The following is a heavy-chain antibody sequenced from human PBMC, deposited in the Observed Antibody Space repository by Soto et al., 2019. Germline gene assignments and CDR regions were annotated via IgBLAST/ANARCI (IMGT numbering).Heavy chain of an antibody. CDR1: GGSISSSSYY. CDR2: IYYSGST. D-gene: IGHD6-19*01. J-gene: IGHJ5*02. CDR3: ASSSSGWYLNWFDP. V-gene: IGHV4-39*01. Sequence: QLQLQESGPGLVKPSETLSLTCTVSGGSISSSSYYWGWIRQPPGKGLEWIGSIYYSGSTYYNPSIKSRVTISVDTSKNQFSLKLSSVTAADTAVYYCASSSSGWYLNWFDPWGQGTLVTVSS.